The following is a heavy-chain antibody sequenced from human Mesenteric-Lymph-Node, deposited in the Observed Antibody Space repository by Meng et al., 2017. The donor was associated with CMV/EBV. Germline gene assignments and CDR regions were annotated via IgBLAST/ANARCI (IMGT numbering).Heavy chain of an antibody. CDR2: IYYIGSA. J-gene: IGHJ6*01. V-gene: IGHV4-39*07. D-gene: IGHD3/OR15-3a*01. CDR1: GGSVSSGSYY. CDR3: AREAVFGLGYYGMDV. Sequence: SETLSLTCTVSGGSVSSGSYYWSWIRQPPGKALEWIGSIYYIGSADYSASLRSRAIISVDTSSNQLSLNLISVTAADTAVYYCAREAVFGLGYYGMDVWGPGTTVTVTS.